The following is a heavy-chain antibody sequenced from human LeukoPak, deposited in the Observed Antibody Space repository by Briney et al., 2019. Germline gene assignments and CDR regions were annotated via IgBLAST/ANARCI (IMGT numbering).Heavy chain of an antibody. CDR1: GGTFSSYA. J-gene: IGHJ4*02. CDR3: ARGYCSGGSCKPYFGY. CDR2: INPNSGGT. Sequence: ASVKVSCKASGGTFSSYAISWVRQAPGQGLEWMGWINPNSGGTNYAQKFQGRVTMTRDTSISTAYMELSRLRSDDTAVYYCARGYCSGGSCKPYFGYWGQGTLVTVSS. V-gene: IGHV1-2*02. D-gene: IGHD2-15*01.